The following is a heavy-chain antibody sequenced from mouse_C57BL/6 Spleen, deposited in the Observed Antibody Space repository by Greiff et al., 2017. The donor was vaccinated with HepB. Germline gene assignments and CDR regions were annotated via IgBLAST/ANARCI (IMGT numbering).Heavy chain of an antibody. CDR3: ERSLYYGSSWGFAY. D-gene: IGHD1-1*01. J-gene: IGHJ3*01. V-gene: IGHV1-59*01. CDR1: GYTFTSYW. CDR2: IDPSDSYT. Sequence: QVQLQQPGAELVRPGASVKLSCKASGYTFTSYWMHWVKQRPGQGLEWIGVIDPSDSYTNYNQKFKGKATLTVDTSSSTAYMQLSSLTSEDSAVYYCERSLYYGSSWGFAYWGQGTLVTVSA.